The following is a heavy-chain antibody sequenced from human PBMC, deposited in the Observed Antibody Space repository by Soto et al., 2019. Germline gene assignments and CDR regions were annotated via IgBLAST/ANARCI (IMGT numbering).Heavy chain of an antibody. CDR2: IYSGGST. Sequence: GGSLRLSCAASGFTVSSNYMSWVHQAPGKGLEWVSVIYSGGSTYYADSVKGRFTISRDNSKNTLYLQMNSLRAEDTAVYYCARSRNSSSPHFDYWGQGTLVTVSS. CDR1: GFTVSSNY. D-gene: IGHD6-6*01. CDR3: ARSRNSSSPHFDY. J-gene: IGHJ4*02. V-gene: IGHV3-53*01.